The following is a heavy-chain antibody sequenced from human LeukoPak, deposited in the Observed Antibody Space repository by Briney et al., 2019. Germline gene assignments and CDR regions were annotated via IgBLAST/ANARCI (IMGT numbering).Heavy chain of an antibody. CDR3: ARVALSGYCSGGSCYVDWFDP. CDR1: GDSVSGNSAA. J-gene: IGHJ5*02. Sequence: SQTLSLTCAISGDSVSGNSAAWNWIRQSPSRGLEWLGRTYYRSKWYNDYAVSVKSRITINPDTSKNQFSLQLNSVTPEDTAVYYCARVALSGYCSGGSCYVDWFDPWGQGTLVTVSS. CDR2: TYYRSKWYN. D-gene: IGHD2-15*01. V-gene: IGHV6-1*01.